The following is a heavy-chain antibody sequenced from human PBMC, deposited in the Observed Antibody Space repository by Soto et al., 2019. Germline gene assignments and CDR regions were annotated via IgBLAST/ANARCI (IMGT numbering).Heavy chain of an antibody. Sequence: SETLSLTCTVSGGSISSGGYYWSWIRQHPGKGLEWIGYIYYSGSTYYNPSLKSRVTISVDTSKNQFSLKLSSVTASDTAMYYCATTLPPSGSSFFSWFDPWGQGTLVTVSS. CDR1: GGSISSGGYY. D-gene: IGHD1-26*01. CDR2: IYYSGST. J-gene: IGHJ5*02. CDR3: ATTLPPSGSSFFSWFDP. V-gene: IGHV4-31*03.